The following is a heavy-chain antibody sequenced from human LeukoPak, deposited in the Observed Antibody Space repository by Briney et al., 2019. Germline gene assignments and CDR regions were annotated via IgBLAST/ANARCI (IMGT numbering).Heavy chain of an antibody. CDR3: ARPDEDRGYSYGYNY. CDR1: GGTFSSYA. J-gene: IGHJ4*02. Sequence: GSSVKVSCKASGGTFSSYAISWVRQAPGQGLEWMGGIIPIFGTANYAQKFQGRVTITADESTSTAYMELSSLRSEDTAVYYCARPDEDRGYSYGYNYWGQGTLVTVSS. V-gene: IGHV1-69*01. D-gene: IGHD5-18*01. CDR2: IIPIFGTA.